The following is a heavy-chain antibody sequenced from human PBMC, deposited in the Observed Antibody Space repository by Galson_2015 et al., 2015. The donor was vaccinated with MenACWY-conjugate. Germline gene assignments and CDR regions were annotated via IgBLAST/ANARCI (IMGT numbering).Heavy chain of an antibody. J-gene: IGHJ4*02. V-gene: IGHV3-23*01. D-gene: IGHD2-2*01. Sequence: SLRLSCATSGSTFSSHAMNWVRQAPGEGLKWVSSITTTGETAYYADSVKGRFTISRDTSKNTVYLQMNSLRADDTAIYYCARDMPGGFMPDFWGQGTLVTVSS. CDR3: ARDMPGGFMPDF. CDR2: ITTTGETA. CDR1: GSTFSSHA.